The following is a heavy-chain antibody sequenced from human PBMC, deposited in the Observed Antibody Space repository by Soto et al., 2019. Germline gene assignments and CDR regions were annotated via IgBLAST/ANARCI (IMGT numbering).Heavy chain of an antibody. CDR2: ISSSGSTI. J-gene: IGHJ2*01. CDR3: ARAAYDFWSGYYPNWYLDL. V-gene: IGHV3-11*01. Sequence: GGSLRLSCAASGFTFSDYYMSWIRQAPGKGLEWVSYISSSGSTIYYADSVKGRFTISRDNAKNSLYLQMNSLRAEDTAVYYCARAAYDFWSGYYPNWYLDLWGRGTLVTVYS. CDR1: GFTFSDYY. D-gene: IGHD3-3*01.